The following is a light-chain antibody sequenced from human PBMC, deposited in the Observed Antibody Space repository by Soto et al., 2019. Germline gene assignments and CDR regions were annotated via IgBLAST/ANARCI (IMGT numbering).Light chain of an antibody. CDR3: QQSYSTSIT. J-gene: IGKJ5*01. Sequence: DLQMTQYPSSLSSSLGDRVTITCRASQTISNFLNWYQQTPGNAPKLLISTASTLQNGVPYRFTGSGSGTDLTLTINSLQPEDFATYYCQQSYSTSITCGQGTRLEIK. V-gene: IGKV1-39*01. CDR1: QTISNF. CDR2: TAS.